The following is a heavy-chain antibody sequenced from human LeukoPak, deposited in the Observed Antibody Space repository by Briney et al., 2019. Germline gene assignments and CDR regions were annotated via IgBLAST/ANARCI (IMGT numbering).Heavy chain of an antibody. CDR2: IYYSGST. CDR3: ARGVRYCSSTPAGFCYYYYYMDV. D-gene: IGHD2-2*01. V-gene: IGHV4-59*01. J-gene: IGHJ6*03. Sequence: PSETLSLTCTVSGGSISSYYWSWIRQPPGKGLEWIGYIYYSGSTNYNPSLKSRVTISVDTSKNQFSLKLSSVTAADTAVYYCARGVRYCSSTPAGFCYYYYYMDVWGKGTTVTVSS. CDR1: GGSISSYY.